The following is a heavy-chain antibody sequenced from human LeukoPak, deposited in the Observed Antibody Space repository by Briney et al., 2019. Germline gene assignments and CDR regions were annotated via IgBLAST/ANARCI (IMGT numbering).Heavy chain of an antibody. CDR1: GFTFSSYA. CDR2: IRSKAYGGTT. J-gene: IGHJ4*02. Sequence: GGSLRLSCAASGFTFSSYAMSWVRQTPGKGLEWVGFIRSKAYGGTTEYAASVKGRFTISRDDSKSIAYLQMNSLKTEDTAVYYCTRTYDILPDYWGQGTLVTVSS. CDR3: TRTYDILPDY. V-gene: IGHV3-49*04. D-gene: IGHD3-9*01.